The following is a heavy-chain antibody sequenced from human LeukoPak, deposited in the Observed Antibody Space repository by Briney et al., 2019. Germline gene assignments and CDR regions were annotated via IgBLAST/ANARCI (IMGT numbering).Heavy chain of an antibody. V-gene: IGHV3-33*01. CDR1: GFTFRPYG. Sequence: GRSLRLSCAASGFTFRPYGMHWDRQAPGKGPEWVALILNDGNTKHYADSVRGRFTISRDNSKNTLYLQMNSLRAEDTAVYYCARDIGDCSSGSCYSDYFDYWGQGTLVTVSS. D-gene: IGHD2-15*01. CDR3: ARDIGDCSSGSCYSDYFDY. CDR2: ILNDGNTK. J-gene: IGHJ4*02.